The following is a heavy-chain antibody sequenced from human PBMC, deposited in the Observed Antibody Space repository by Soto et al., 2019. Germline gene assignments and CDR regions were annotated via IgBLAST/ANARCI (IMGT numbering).Heavy chain of an antibody. CDR1: GFTFSSYA. J-gene: IGHJ4*02. V-gene: IGHV3-23*01. D-gene: IGHD6-19*01. CDR3: TRVRLGSSRSSDY. Sequence: GGSLRLSCTASGFTFSSYAMSWVRQAPGKGLEWVSAISGSGGSTYYAGSVKGRFTISRDNSKNTLYLQMNSLRAADTAVYYCTRVRLGSSRSSDYWGQGILVTVSS. CDR2: ISGSGGST.